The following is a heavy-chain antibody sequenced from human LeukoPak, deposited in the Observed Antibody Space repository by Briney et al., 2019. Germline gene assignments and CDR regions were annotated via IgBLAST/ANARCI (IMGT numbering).Heavy chain of an antibody. CDR2: IYYSGTT. CDR3: ARGTYYNDSSGKSYYFDY. D-gene: IGHD3-22*01. Sequence: SETLSLTCTVSGASISSYYWSWIRQPPGKGLEWIGYIYYSGTTNYNPSLKSRVTISVDTSNNQFSLKLSSVTAADTAVYSCARGTYYNDSSGKSYYFDYWGQGTLVTVSS. J-gene: IGHJ4*02. CDR1: GASISSYY. V-gene: IGHV4-59*01.